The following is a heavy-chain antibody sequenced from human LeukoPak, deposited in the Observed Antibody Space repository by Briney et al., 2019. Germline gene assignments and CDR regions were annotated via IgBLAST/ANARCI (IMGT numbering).Heavy chain of an antibody. CDR2: ISGSGGST. CDR3: AKEAEKGYGPGRGYFDY. Sequence: PGGSLRLSCAASGFTFSSYAMSWVRQAPGKGLEWVSAISGSGGSTYYADSVKGRFTISRDNSKNTLYLQMNSLRAEDTAVYYCAKEAEKGYGPGRGYFDYWGQGTLVTVSS. J-gene: IGHJ4*02. D-gene: IGHD3-10*01. CDR1: GFTFSSYA. V-gene: IGHV3-23*01.